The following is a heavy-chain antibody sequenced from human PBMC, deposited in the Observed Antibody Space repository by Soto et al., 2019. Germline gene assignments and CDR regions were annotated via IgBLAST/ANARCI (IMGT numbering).Heavy chain of an antibody. J-gene: IGHJ3*02. V-gene: IGHV4-59*01. CDR1: GGSISSYY. CDR2: IYYSGST. CDR3: ARVPKLPRIGAFDI. D-gene: IGHD3-10*01. Sequence: PSETLSLTCTVSGGSISSYYWSWIRQPPGKGLEWIGYIYYSGSTNYNPSLKSRVTISVDTSKNQFSLKLSSVTAADTAVYYFARVPKLPRIGAFDIWGQGTMVTVS.